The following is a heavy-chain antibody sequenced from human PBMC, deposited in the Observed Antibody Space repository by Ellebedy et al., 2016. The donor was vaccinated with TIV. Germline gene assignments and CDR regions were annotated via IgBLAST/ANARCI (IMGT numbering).Heavy chain of an antibody. CDR3: ARGYTMIVPVMDV. V-gene: IGHV4-34*01. CDR1: GGSFSGNY. CDR2: INHSGST. D-gene: IGHD3-22*01. J-gene: IGHJ6*02. Sequence: SETLSLTXAVYGGSFSGNYWSWIRQPPGKGLEWIGEINHSGSTNYIPSLKSRITISVDTSKNQFSLKLTSVTAADTAVYYCARGYTMIVPVMDVWGQGTTVAVSS.